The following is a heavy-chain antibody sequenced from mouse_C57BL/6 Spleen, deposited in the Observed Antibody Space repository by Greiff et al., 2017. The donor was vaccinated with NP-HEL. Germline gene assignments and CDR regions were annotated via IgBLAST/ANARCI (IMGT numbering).Heavy chain of an antibody. CDR3: AREEDYGTLFAY. Sequence: QVQLQQSGAELVKPGASVKISCKASGYAFSSYWMNWVKQRPGKGLEWIGQIYPGDGDTNYNGKFKGKATLTADKSSSTAYMQLSSLTSEDSAVYFCAREEDYGTLFAYWGQGTLVTVSA. V-gene: IGHV1-80*01. D-gene: IGHD1-1*01. CDR1: GYAFSSYW. J-gene: IGHJ3*01. CDR2: IYPGDGDT.